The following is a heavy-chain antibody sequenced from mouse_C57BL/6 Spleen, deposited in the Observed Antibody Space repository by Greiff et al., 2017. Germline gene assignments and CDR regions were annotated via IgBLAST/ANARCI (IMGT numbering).Heavy chain of an antibody. CDR3: TRSGSLFDY. CDR1: GYTFTDYE. CDR2: IDPETGGT. D-gene: IGHD3-1*01. J-gene: IGHJ2*01. V-gene: IGHV1-15*01. Sequence: VQLQQSGAELVRPGASVTLSCKASGYTFTDYEMHWVKQTPVHGLEWIGAIDPETGGTAYNQKFKGKAILTADKSSSTAYMQLRSLTSEYSAVYYYTRSGSLFDYWGQGTTLTVSS.